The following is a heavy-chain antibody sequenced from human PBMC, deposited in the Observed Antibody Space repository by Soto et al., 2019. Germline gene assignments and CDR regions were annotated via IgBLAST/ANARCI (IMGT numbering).Heavy chain of an antibody. Sequence: QVQLVQSGAEVKKPGASVKVSCKASGYTFTSYGISWVRQAPGQGLEWMGWISAYNGNTNYAQKLQGRVTMTTDTSTSTAYMELRSLRSDDTAVYYCAGVGSYLYGSSWSYYFDYWGQGTLVTVSS. V-gene: IGHV1-18*01. D-gene: IGHD6-13*01. CDR2: ISAYNGNT. J-gene: IGHJ4*02. CDR1: GYTFTSYG. CDR3: AGVGSYLYGSSWSYYFDY.